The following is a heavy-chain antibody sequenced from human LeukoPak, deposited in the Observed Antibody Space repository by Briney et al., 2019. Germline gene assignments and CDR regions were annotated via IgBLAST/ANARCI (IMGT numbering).Heavy chain of an antibody. D-gene: IGHD6-13*01. Sequence: PSETLSLTCAVYGGSFSGYYWSWIRQPPGKGLEWIGEINHSGSTNYNPSLKSRVTISVDTSKNQFSLKLSSVTAADTAVYYCARPSSSWYYLAPYYMDVWGKGTTVTISS. J-gene: IGHJ6*03. CDR2: INHSGST. V-gene: IGHV4-34*01. CDR1: GGSFSGYY. CDR3: ARPSSSWYYLAPYYMDV.